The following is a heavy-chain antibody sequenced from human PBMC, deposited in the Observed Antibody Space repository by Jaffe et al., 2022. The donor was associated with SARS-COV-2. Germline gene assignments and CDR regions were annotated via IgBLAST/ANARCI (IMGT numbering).Heavy chain of an antibody. CDR2: ISYDGSNK. CDR1: GFTFSSYA. CDR3: ARVPSRSSGYYGAFDI. J-gene: IGHJ3*02. V-gene: IGHV3-30*04. D-gene: IGHD3-22*01. Sequence: QVQLVESGGGVVQPGRSLRLSCAASGFTFSSYAMHWVRQAPGKGLEWVAVISYDGSNKYYADSVKGRFTISRDNSKNTLYLQMNSLRAEDTAVYYCARVPSRSSGYYGAFDIWGQGTMVTVSS.